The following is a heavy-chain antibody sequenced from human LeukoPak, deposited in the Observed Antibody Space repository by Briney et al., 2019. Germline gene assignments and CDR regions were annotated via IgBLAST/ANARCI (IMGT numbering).Heavy chain of an antibody. CDR1: GFTFSDYT. J-gene: IGHJ4*02. V-gene: IGHV3-30*04. D-gene: IGHD6-13*01. CDR3: ARANSSSWHYFDY. CDR2: ISYDGGQK. Sequence: PGRSLRLSCAASGFTFSDYTMHWVPQAPGKGLEWVAVISYDGGQKYHADSVKGRFTISRDNSKNTVSLQMNSLRAEDTAVFYCARANSSSWHYFDYWGQGTLVTVSS.